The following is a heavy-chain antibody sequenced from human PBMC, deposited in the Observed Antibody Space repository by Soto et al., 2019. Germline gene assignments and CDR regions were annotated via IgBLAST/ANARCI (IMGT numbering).Heavy chain of an antibody. Sequence: ASVKVSCKASGYTFTSYGISWVQQAPGQGLEWMGWISAYNGNTNYAQKLQGRVTMTTDTSTSTAYMELRSLRSDDTAVYYCARDPPRMIAVAGGGGDYWGQGTLVTVSS. D-gene: IGHD6-19*01. V-gene: IGHV1-18*01. CDR1: GYTFTSYG. CDR3: ARDPPRMIAVAGGGGDY. CDR2: ISAYNGNT. J-gene: IGHJ4*02.